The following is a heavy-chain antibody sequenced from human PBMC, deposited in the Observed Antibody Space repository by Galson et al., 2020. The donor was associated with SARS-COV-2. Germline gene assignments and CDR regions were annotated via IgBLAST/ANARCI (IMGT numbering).Heavy chain of an antibody. D-gene: IGHD3-3*01. CDR3: LQAPQVLFGVLIDEPNAQYS. CDR1: GFTFRNAW. CDR2: IKSKRDGGTT. V-gene: IGHV3-15*01. J-gene: IGHJ4*02. Sequence: KTGGSLRLSCATSGFTFRNAWMSWVRQAPGKGLEWVGRIKSKRDGGTTDNAAPVKGRFTISRDDSTNTLFLQMDSQKTEDTAVYYCLQAPQVLFGVLIDEPNAQYSGGQGTLVTVSS.